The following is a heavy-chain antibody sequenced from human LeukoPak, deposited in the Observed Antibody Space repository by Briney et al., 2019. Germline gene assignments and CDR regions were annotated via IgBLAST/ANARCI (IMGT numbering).Heavy chain of an antibody. CDR3: ARSYYYDSSGYYPFDY. J-gene: IGHJ4*02. CDR2: IRYDGSNK. Sequence: GGSLRLSCAASGFTFSSYGIHWVRQAPGKGLEWVAFIRYDGSNKYYTDSVKGRFTISRDNAKNTLYLQMNSLRAEDTAVYYCARSYYYDSSGYYPFDYWGQGTLVTVSS. D-gene: IGHD3-22*01. V-gene: IGHV3-30*02. CDR1: GFTFSSYG.